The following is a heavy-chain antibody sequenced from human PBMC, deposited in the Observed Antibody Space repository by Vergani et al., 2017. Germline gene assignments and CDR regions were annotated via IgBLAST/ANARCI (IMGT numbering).Heavy chain of an antibody. D-gene: IGHD3-22*01. CDR2: INSDGRCT. CDR3: AGVSSYDSKLFDY. CDR1: GFTFSSYR. Sequence: EVQLVESGGGLVQPGGSLRLSCAASGFTFSSYRMHWVRQAPGKWLVWVSRINSDGRCTTYADSVKGRFTISRDNAKNTLYLQMNSLRAEDTAVYYWAGVSSYDSKLFDYWGQGTLVTISS. J-gene: IGHJ4*02. V-gene: IGHV3-74*03.